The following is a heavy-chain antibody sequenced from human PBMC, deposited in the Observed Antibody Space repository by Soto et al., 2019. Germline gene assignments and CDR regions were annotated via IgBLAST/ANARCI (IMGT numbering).Heavy chain of an antibody. Sequence: PGGSLRLSCAASGFTFSHAWMSWVRQAPWKGLEWVGRIKSNTEGGTTAYAAPVKGRFTISRDDSKNTLYLQMNRLKTEDTAMYYCTTEGPGYSSGGSCYAIDSWGQGHLVTVSS. V-gene: IGHV3-15*01. J-gene: IGHJ4*02. CDR3: TTEGPGYSSGGSCYAIDS. D-gene: IGHD2-15*01. CDR2: IKSNTEGGTT. CDR1: GFTFSHAW.